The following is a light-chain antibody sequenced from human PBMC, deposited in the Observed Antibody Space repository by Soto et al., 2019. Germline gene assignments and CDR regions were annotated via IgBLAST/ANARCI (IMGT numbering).Light chain of an antibody. CDR2: DVS. CDR1: SSDIGNYNY. CDR3: SSYTSSSTDV. V-gene: IGLV2-14*01. Sequence: QSVLTQPASVSGSPGQSITISCTGTSSDIGNYNYVSWYQQDPGKAPKLMIYDVSNRTSGVSNRFSGSKSGITASLTISGLQAEDEADYYCSSYTSSSTDVFGTGTKLTVL. J-gene: IGLJ1*01.